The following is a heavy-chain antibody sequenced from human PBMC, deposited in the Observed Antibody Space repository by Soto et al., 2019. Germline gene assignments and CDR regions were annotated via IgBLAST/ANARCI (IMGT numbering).Heavy chain of an antibody. J-gene: IGHJ4*02. CDR2: IWYDGSNK. CDR3: ARDRGYYDSIGKQSGPQDY. Sequence: QVQLVESGGGVVQPGRSLRLSCAASGFTFSSYGMHWVRQAPGKGLEWVAGIWYDGSNKYYADSVKGRFTIARDNAKKALYMQLSGQRDEDTDVYYCARDRGYYDSIGKQSGPQDYWGQGTLVTVSS. CDR1: GFTFSSYG. V-gene: IGHV3-33*01. D-gene: IGHD3-22*01.